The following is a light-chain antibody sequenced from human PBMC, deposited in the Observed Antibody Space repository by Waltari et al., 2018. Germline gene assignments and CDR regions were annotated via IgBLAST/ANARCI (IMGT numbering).Light chain of an antibody. CDR1: QSVSSY. CDR2: DAS. CDR3: QQRSNWPPRVT. V-gene: IGKV3-11*01. J-gene: IGKJ3*01. Sequence: EIVLTQSPATLSLSPGERATLSCRASQSVSSYLAWYPQKPGQAPRLLIYDASNRATGIPARFSGSGSGTDFTLTISSLEPEDFAVYYCQQRSNWPPRVTFGPGTKVDIK.